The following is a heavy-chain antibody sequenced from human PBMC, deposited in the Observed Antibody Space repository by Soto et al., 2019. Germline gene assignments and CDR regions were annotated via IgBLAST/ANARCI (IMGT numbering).Heavy chain of an antibody. V-gene: IGHV1-3*05. CDR2: INPDNGNA. D-gene: IGHD1-26*01. J-gene: IGHJ4*02. Sequence: QVQLVQSGAEEKKPGASVKVSCKASGYTFSTYAIHWVRQAPGQGLEWMGWINPDNGNAKYSQKFQGRLTITRDTSASTAYMELSSQRSEDTAVYYCARVDGTYWGQGALVTVSS. CDR1: GYTFSTYA. CDR3: ARVDGTY.